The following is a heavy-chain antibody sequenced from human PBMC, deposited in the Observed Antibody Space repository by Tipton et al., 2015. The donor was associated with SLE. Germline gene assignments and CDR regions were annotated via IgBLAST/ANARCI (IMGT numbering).Heavy chain of an antibody. CDR3: GKETGTIVVADY. D-gene: IGHD2-21*01. CDR1: GFTVSSNY. J-gene: IGHJ4*02. V-gene: IGHV3-53*01. CDR2: IYSGGST. Sequence: QLVQSGGGLVQPGGSLRLSCPASGFTVSSNYMSWVRQAPGKGLEWVSVIYSGGSTYYADSVKGRFTISRDNSKNTLYLQMNILRAEDTAVYYCGKETGTIVVADYWGQGTLVTVSS.